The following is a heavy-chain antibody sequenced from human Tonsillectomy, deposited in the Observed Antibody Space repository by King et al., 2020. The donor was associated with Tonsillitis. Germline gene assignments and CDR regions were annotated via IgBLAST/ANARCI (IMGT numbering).Heavy chain of an antibody. Sequence: VQLVESGGGLVKPGGSLRLSCAASGFTFSDYYISWIRQAPGKGLEWVSSISISGGTIYYADSVKGRFTISRENAKNSLYLQMNSLRAEDTAGYYCARDKFRFLEWYFFDSWGQGTLVTVSS. D-gene: IGHD3-3*01. V-gene: IGHV3-11*01. CDR3: ARDKFRFLEWYFFDS. CDR1: GFTFSDYY. J-gene: IGHJ4*02. CDR2: ISISGGTI.